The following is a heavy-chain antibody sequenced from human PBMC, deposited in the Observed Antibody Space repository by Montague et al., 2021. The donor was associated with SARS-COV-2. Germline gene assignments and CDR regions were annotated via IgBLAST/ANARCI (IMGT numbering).Heavy chain of an antibody. Sequence: SETLSLTCAVYGGSFSGYYWSWIRQPPGKGLEWIGEINHSGSTNYNPSLKSRVTISVDTSKNQFSLKLSSVTAADTAVYYCARGAPTMTVIVVVCAGAGWYFDLWGQGTLVTVSS. V-gene: IGHV4-34*01. CDR2: INHSGST. CDR3: ARGAPTMTVIVVVCAGAGWYFDL. J-gene: IGHJ2*01. CDR1: GGSFSGYY. D-gene: IGHD3-22*01.